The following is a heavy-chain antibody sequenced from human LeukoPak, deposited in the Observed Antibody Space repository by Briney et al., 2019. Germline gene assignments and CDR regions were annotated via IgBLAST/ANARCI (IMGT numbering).Heavy chain of an antibody. Sequence: PGGSLRLSCAATGFTFSSYGMHWVRQAPGKGLEWVAVISYDGSNKYYADSVKGRFTISRDNSKNTLYLQMNSLRAEDTAVYYCAGEWVDYYDSSGYYVDYWGQGTLVTVSS. CDR2: ISYDGSNK. D-gene: IGHD3-22*01. CDR1: GFTFSSYG. J-gene: IGHJ4*02. V-gene: IGHV3-30*03. CDR3: AGEWVDYYDSSGYYVDY.